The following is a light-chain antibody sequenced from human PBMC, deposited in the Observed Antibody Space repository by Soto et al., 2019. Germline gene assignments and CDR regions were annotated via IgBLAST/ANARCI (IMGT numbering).Light chain of an antibody. Sequence: QSTLTQPASVSGSPGQSITISCTGSSSDVGGYNYVSWYQHHPGKAPKLLIYNVSDRPSGVSNRFSGSKSGNTASLTISLLQAEDEADYYCNSYSTSSTLVFGGGTKLTVL. V-gene: IGLV2-14*03. J-gene: IGLJ3*02. CDR3: NSYSTSSTLV. CDR2: NVS. CDR1: SSDVGGYNY.